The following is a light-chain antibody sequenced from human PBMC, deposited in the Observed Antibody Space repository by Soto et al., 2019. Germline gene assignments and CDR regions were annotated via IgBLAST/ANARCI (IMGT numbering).Light chain of an antibody. CDR2: KAS. CDR1: QTISSW. J-gene: IGKJ1*01. Sequence: DIQMTQSPSSLSASVGDRVTITCRASQTISSWLAWYQQKPGKAPKLLIYKASTLKSGVPSRFSGSGSGTEFTLTISSLQPDDCAAYYCQQYNSYLWTFGQGTKVDIK. V-gene: IGKV1-5*03. CDR3: QQYNSYLWT.